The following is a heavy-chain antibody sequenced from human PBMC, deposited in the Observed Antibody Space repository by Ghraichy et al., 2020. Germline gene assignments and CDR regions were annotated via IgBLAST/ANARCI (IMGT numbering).Heavy chain of an antibody. D-gene: IGHD4-17*01. CDR3: AKGSGDYVYYGMDV. V-gene: IGHV3-9*01. J-gene: IGHJ6*02. CDR2: ITWNSGGI. Sequence: SLRLSCAASGFTFDYYAMHWVRQAPGKGLEWVSGITWNSGGIGYADSVKGRFTISRDNAKNSLYLQMNSLRAEDTALYYCAKGSGDYVYYGMDVWGQGTTVTVS. CDR1: GFTFDYYA.